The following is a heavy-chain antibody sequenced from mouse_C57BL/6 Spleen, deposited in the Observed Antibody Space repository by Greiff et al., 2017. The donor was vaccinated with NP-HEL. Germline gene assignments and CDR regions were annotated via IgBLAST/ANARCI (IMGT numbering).Heavy chain of an antibody. CDR3: ARGGSSHFDY. V-gene: IGHV1-52*01. Sequence: QVQLKQPGAELVRPGSSVKLSCKASGYTFTSYWMHWVKQRPIQGLEWIGNIDPSDSETHYNQKFKDKATLTVDKSSSTAYMQLSSLTSEDSAVYYCARGGSSHFDYWGRGTTLTVSS. CDR2: IDPSDSET. D-gene: IGHD1-1*01. CDR1: GYTFTSYW. J-gene: IGHJ2*01.